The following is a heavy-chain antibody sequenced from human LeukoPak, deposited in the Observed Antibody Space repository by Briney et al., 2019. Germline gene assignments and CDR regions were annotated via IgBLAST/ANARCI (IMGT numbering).Heavy chain of an antibody. D-gene: IGHD1-26*01. CDR1: GFTFSNHG. Sequence: GGSLRLSCAASGFTFSNHGMHWVRQAPGKGLEWVAVIWSDGSNKYYGDSVKGRFIISRDNAKNSLYLQMNSLRAEDTAVYYCARDRYVGTTTAGDSDSWGQGTLVTVSS. CDR3: ARDRYVGTTTAGDSDS. J-gene: IGHJ4*02. V-gene: IGHV3-33*01. CDR2: IWSDGSNK.